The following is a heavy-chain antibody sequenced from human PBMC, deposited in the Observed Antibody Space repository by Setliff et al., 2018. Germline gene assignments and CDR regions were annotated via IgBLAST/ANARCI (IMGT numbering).Heavy chain of an antibody. J-gene: IGHJ4*02. CDR3: TPSPNWQLD. CDR2: ISPYSGNT. V-gene: IGHV1-18*01. CDR1: GFGFTTFG. Sequence: ASVKVSCKTSGFGFTTFGFSWVRQAPGQGLEWLGSISPYSGNTNYPQWLQDRVTMTRDTSIDTAYMEVNRLTYDDTAVYYCTPSPNWQLDWGQGTLVTVSS. D-gene: IGHD1-1*01.